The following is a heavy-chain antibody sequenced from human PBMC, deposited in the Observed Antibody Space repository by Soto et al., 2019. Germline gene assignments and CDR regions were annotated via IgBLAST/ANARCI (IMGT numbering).Heavy chain of an antibody. CDR1: GYTFTSYG. D-gene: IGHD3-10*01. J-gene: IGHJ4*02. Sequence: GASVKVSCKASGYTFTSYGISWVRQAPGQGLEWMGWISAYNGNTNYAQKLQGRVTMTTDTSTSTAYMELRSLRSDDTAVYYCARDVLITMVRGVIITPYVGRLDYWGQGTLVTVSS. V-gene: IGHV1-18*04. CDR3: ARDVLITMVRGVIITPYVGRLDY. CDR2: ISAYNGNT.